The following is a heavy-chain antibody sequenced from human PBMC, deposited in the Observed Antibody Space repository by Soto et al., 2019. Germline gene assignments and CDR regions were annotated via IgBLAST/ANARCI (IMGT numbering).Heavy chain of an antibody. D-gene: IGHD3-3*01. CDR3: ARRKILSWFDP. CDR2: IYYSGST. Sequence: PSETLSLTCTVSGGSISSSSYYWGWIRQPPGKGLEWIGSIYYSGSTYYNPSLKSRVTTSVDTSKNQFSLKLSSVTAADTAVYYCARRKILSWFDPWGQGTLVTVSS. V-gene: IGHV4-39*01. J-gene: IGHJ5*02. CDR1: GGSISSSSYY.